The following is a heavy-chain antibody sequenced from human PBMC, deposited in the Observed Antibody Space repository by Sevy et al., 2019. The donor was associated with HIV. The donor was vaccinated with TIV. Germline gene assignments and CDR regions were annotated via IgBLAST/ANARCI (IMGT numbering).Heavy chain of an antibody. V-gene: IGHV3-49*03. J-gene: IGHJ4*02. CDR1: GFPFGDFA. CDR3: TRDRWAKYYFDY. D-gene: IGHD6-13*01. Sequence: GGSLRLSCTTSGFPFGDFAMNWLHQAPGKGLEWVGFIRSKEYGGTTEYAASVKGRFTISRDESKSIAFLEMNSLKIEDTAVYYCTRDRWAKYYFDYWGQGILVTVSS. CDR2: IRSKEYGGTT.